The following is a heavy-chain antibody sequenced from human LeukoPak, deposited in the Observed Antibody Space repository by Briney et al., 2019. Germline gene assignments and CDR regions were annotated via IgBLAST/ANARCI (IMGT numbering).Heavy chain of an antibody. J-gene: IGHJ4*02. CDR3: ARVRDADDY. Sequence: SETLSLTCAVYGGSFSGYYWSWIRQPPGKGLEWIGEIYHSGSTNYNPSLKSRVTISVDKSKNQFSLKLSSVTAADTAVYYCARVRDADDYWGQGTLVTVSS. CDR1: GGSFSGYY. V-gene: IGHV4-34*01. CDR2: IYHSGST.